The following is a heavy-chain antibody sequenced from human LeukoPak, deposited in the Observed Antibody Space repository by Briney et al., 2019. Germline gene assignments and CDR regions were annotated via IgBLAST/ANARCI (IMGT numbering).Heavy chain of an antibody. CDR1: GFTFRSYA. CDR2: ISYDGSNK. Sequence: GGSLLLSCAASGFTFRSYAMHWVRPAPGKGLEGVAVISYDGSNKYYADSVKGRFTISRDNSKNTLYLQMNSLRAEDTAVYYCARDRIAVAGTSGGLDYWGQGTLVTVSS. D-gene: IGHD6-19*01. J-gene: IGHJ4*02. CDR3: ARDRIAVAGTSGGLDY. V-gene: IGHV3-30*01.